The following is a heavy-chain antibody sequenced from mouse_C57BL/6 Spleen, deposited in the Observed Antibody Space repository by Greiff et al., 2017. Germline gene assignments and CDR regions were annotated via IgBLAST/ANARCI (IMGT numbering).Heavy chain of an antibody. Sequence: QVQLQQSGPELVKPGASVKISCKASGYAFSSSWMNWVKQRPGKGLEWIGRIDPGEGDTNYNGKFKGKATLTADKSSSTAYMQLSSLTSEDSAVYFCARELGNSLDYWGQGTSVTVSS. CDR3: ARELGNSLDY. CDR2: IDPGEGDT. D-gene: IGHD2-1*01. V-gene: IGHV1-82*01. J-gene: IGHJ4*01. CDR1: GYAFSSSW.